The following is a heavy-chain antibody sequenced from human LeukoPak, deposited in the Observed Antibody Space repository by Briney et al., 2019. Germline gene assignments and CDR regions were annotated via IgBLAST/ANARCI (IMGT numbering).Heavy chain of an antibody. V-gene: IGHV3-21*01. Sequence: GGSLRLSCAASGFTFSSYSMNWVRQAPGKGLGWVSSISSSSSYIYYADSVKGRFTISRDNAKNSLYLQMNSLRAEDTAVYYCARDPGKWLSAFDIWGQGTMVTVSS. J-gene: IGHJ3*02. CDR1: GFTFSSYS. CDR2: ISSSSSYI. D-gene: IGHD3-22*01. CDR3: ARDPGKWLSAFDI.